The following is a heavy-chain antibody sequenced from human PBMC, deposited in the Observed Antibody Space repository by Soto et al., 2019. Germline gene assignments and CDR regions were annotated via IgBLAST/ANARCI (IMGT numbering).Heavy chain of an antibody. D-gene: IGHD3-10*01. J-gene: IGHJ4*02. Sequence: PGGSLRLSCAASGFTFSSYGMHWVRQAPGKGLEWVAVIWYDGSNKYYADSVKGRFTISRDNSKNTLYLQMNSLRAEDTAVYYCARDQPNGSGSPFDYWGQGTLVTVSS. CDR2: IWYDGSNK. CDR1: GFTFSSYG. V-gene: IGHV3-33*01. CDR3: ARDQPNGSGSPFDY.